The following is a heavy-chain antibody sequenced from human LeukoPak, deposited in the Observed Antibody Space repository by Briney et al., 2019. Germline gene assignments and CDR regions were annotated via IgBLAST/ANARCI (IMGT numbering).Heavy chain of an antibody. CDR3: ARGEDY. Sequence: GGSLRLSCAASGFTFSSYGMHWVRQAPGKGLEWVAVIWYDGSNKYYADSVKGRFSISRDNPKNTLYLQMNSLRAEDTAVYYCARGEDYWGQGTLVTVSS. CDR1: GFTFSSYG. CDR2: IWYDGSNK. J-gene: IGHJ4*02. V-gene: IGHV3-33*01.